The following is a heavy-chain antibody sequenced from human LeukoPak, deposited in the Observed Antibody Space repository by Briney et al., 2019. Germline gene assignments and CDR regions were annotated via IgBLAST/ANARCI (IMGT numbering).Heavy chain of an antibody. Sequence: GASVKVSCKASGYTFTSYDINWVRQAPGQGLEWMGGIIPIFGTANYAQKFQGIVTITADKFTSTAYMELSSLRSEDTAVYYCARNDFWSGYGALYYYYMDVWGKGTTVTVSS. CDR1: GYTFTSYD. CDR2: IIPIFGTA. J-gene: IGHJ6*03. D-gene: IGHD3-3*01. CDR3: ARNDFWSGYGALYYYYMDV. V-gene: IGHV1-69*06.